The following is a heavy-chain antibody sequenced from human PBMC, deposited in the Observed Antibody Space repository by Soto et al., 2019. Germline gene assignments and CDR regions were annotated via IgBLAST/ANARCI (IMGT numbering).Heavy chain of an antibody. CDR2: ISGSDGST. J-gene: IGHJ4*02. CDR3: AKDVSKDSGYKFAY. V-gene: IGHV3-23*01. CDR1: GITFSSNV. Sequence: GGSLRLSCAASGITFSSNVMSWVRQAPGKGLEWVSTISGSDGSTYYADSVKGRFTISRDNSKNTVYLQMNSLRAEDTAVYYCAKDVSKDSGYKFAYWGQGTLVTVSS. D-gene: IGHD5-12*01.